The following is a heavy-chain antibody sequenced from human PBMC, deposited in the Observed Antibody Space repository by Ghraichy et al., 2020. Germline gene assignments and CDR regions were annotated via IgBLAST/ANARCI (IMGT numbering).Heavy chain of an antibody. V-gene: IGHV3-23*01. Sequence: GESLNISCAASGFTFSSYAMSWVRQAPGKGLEWVSAISGSGGSTYYADSVKGRFTISRDNSKNTLYLQMNSLRAEDTAVYYCAKPPVGATPIENWFDPWGQGTLVTVSS. CDR1: GFTFSSYA. J-gene: IGHJ5*02. CDR2: ISGSGGST. D-gene: IGHD1-26*01. CDR3: AKPPVGATPIENWFDP.